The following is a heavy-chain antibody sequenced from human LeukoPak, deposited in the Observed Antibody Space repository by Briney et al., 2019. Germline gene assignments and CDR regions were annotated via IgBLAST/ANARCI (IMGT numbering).Heavy chain of an antibody. Sequence: GGSLRLSCAASGFTFSNAWMSWVRQAPGKGLEWVAVISYDGSNKYYADSVKGRFTISRDNSKNTLYLQMNSLRAGDTAVYYCARNGIYQLHWVWFDPWGQGTLVTVSS. CDR1: GFTFSNAW. CDR2: ISYDGSNK. D-gene: IGHD2-2*01. J-gene: IGHJ5*02. V-gene: IGHV3-30-3*01. CDR3: ARNGIYQLHWVWFDP.